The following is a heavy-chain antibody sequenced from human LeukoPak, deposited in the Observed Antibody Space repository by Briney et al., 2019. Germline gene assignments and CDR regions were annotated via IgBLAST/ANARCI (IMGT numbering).Heavy chain of an antibody. V-gene: IGHV3-23*01. J-gene: IGHJ4*02. Sequence: GGSLRLSCAASGFTFSSYAMSWVRQAQGKGLEWVSTISGSGGSTYYADSVKGRFTISRDNSKNTLYLQMNSLRAEDTAVYYCAKDPLAYCGGDCSYWGQGTLVTVSS. CDR2: ISGSGGST. CDR3: AKDPLAYCGGDCSY. D-gene: IGHD2-21*02. CDR1: GFTFSSYA.